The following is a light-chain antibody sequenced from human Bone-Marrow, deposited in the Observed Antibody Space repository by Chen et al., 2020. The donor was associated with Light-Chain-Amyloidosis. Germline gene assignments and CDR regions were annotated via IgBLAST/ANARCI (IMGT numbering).Light chain of an antibody. CDR1: SGDVGGYKY. CDR3: CSYAGRNNEVV. Sequence: QSALTPPPSASGSPGQSVTISCTGTSGDVGGYKYVSWYQQYPGKAPTLIIFQVDKRPSGVPDRYSGSRSGNTASLTVSGLQAEDEADYYCCSYAGRNNEVVFGGGTKLTVL. CDR2: QVD. J-gene: IGLJ2*01. V-gene: IGLV2-8*01.